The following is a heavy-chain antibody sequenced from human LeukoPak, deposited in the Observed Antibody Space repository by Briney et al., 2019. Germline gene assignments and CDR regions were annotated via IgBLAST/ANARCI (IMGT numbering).Heavy chain of an antibody. CDR1: GYTFTSYG. V-gene: IGHV1-18*01. D-gene: IGHD1-14*01. Sequence: ASVKVSCKASGYTFTSYGISWVRQAPGQGLEWMGWISAYNGNTNYAQKFQGRVTMTTDTSTSTAYMELRSLRSDDTAMYYCARDIKRSRARWENLGFDPWGQGTLVTVSS. J-gene: IGHJ5*02. CDR3: ARDIKRSRARWENLGFDP. CDR2: ISAYNGNT.